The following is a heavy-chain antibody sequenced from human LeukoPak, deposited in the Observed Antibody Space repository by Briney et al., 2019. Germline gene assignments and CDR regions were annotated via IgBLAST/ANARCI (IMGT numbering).Heavy chain of an antibody. Sequence: SVKVSCKASGGTFSSHAISWVRQAPGQGLEWVGGIIPIFGTTNYAQKFQGRVTITTDKSTSTGYMELRSLRSDDTAVYYCARGDSGYDYGFDNWAREPWSPSPQ. V-gene: IGHV1-69*05. CDR1: GGTFSSHA. D-gene: IGHD5-12*01. J-gene: IGHJ4*02. CDR3: ARGDSGYDYGFDN. CDR2: IIPIFGTT.